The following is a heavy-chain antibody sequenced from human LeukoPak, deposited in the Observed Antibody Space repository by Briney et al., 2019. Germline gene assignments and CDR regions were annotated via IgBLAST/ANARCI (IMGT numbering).Heavy chain of an antibody. CDR2: TYYRGTT. D-gene: IGHD1-1*01. CDR1: GGSISSYF. V-gene: IGHV4-59*12. Sequence: SETLSLTCTVSGGSISSYFWSWIRQSPGKGLEWIGSTYYRGTTYYNPSLKSRVTISVDTSKNQFSLQLSSVTAADTAVYYCARDWNRYAYWGQGTLVTVSS. J-gene: IGHJ4*02. CDR3: ARDWNRYAY.